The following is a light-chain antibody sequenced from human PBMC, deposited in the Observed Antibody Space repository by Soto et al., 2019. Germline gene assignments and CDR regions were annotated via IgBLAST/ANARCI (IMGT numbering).Light chain of an antibody. Sequence: IVLTQSPGTLSLSPGERATLSCRAGQSVSSNYLAWYQQKPGQAPRIIIFGASGRATGIPDRFSGSGSGTDFTLTISRLEPEDFAVYYCQQYGNSPRTFGQGTKVDIK. J-gene: IGKJ1*01. CDR3: QQYGNSPRT. CDR2: GAS. CDR1: QSVSSNY. V-gene: IGKV3-20*01.